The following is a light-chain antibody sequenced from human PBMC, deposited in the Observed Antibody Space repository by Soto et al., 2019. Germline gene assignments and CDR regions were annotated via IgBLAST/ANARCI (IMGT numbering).Light chain of an antibody. CDR2: DVT. V-gene: IGLV2-14*01. J-gene: IGLJ2*01. CDR3: SSYTASTPVVL. CDR1: SSDVSPSNY. Sequence: QSALTQPASVSGSPGQSITISCTGTSSDVSPSNYVSWYRQLPGKAPKLIIYDVTDRPSGVSDRFSGSKSGNTASLTISGLQAEDEADYFCSSYTASTPVVLFGGGTKLTVL.